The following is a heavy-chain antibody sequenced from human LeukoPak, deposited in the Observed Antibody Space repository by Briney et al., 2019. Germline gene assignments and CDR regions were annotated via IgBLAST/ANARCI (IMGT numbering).Heavy chain of an antibody. CDR1: GGTFTSYA. J-gene: IGHJ3*02. V-gene: IGHV1-69*05. CDR3: ARDNLVSAFDI. Sequence: ASAKVSCTASGGTFTSYAISWVRQAPRQGLEWMGGIIPIFGTANYAQKFQGRVTITTDESTSTAYMELSSLRSEDTAVYYCARDNLVSAFDIWGQGTMVTVSS. CDR2: IIPIFGTA. D-gene: IGHD1-20*01.